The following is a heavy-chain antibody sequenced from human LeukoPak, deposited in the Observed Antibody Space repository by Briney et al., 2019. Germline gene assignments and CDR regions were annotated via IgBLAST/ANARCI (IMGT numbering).Heavy chain of an antibody. J-gene: IGHJ5*01. Sequence: SETLSLTCTVSGGSISSGGYYWSWIRQPSGKGLEWIGYIYHSGSTYYNPSLKSRVTISVDRSKNQFSLKLSSVTAADTAVYYCARSNGFAAIDSWAHGIMVTVSS. CDR1: GGSISSGGYY. D-gene: IGHD2-8*01. V-gene: IGHV4-30-2*01. CDR3: ARSNGFAAIDS. CDR2: IYHSGST.